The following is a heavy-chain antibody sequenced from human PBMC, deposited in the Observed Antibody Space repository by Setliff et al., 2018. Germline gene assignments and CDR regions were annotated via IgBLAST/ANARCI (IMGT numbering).Heavy chain of an antibody. J-gene: IGHJ6*02. CDR2: IYHNGNT. Sequence: ETLSLTCTVSGGSISPYFWSWIRQPPGKGLEWIGYIYHNGNTNFNPSLKTRVTMSVDTSKNQFALNLRSVTAADTAVYYCVRDRTAYSYGLDVWGQGTTVTSP. CDR1: GGSISPYF. D-gene: IGHD5-18*01. CDR3: VRDRTAYSYGLDV. V-gene: IGHV4-59*01.